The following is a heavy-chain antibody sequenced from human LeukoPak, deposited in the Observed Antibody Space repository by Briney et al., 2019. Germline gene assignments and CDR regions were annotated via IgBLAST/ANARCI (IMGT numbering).Heavy chain of an antibody. CDR1: GGSISNYY. J-gene: IGHJ5*02. D-gene: IGHD3-22*01. CDR2: IYHSGSA. V-gene: IGHV4-59*08. CDR3: ARPYYYDSRIDP. Sequence: SETLSLTCTVSGGSISNYYWSWIRQSPEKGLEWIGYIYHSGSANYNPSLTSRVTMSADTSKNQLSLKLSSVTAADTAVYYCARPYYYDSRIDPWGQGILVTVSS.